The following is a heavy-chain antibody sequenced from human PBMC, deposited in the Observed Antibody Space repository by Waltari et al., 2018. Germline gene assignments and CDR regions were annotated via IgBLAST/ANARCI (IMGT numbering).Heavy chain of an antibody. CDR2: ASPSNGNT. D-gene: IGHD6-19*01. Sequence: QVQLVQSGPEVKKPGASLRASVKAFGYTFFIYGIDWVRQAPGQGLGWMGWASPSNGNTNYAQKFQGRVTMTTDTSTTTAYMELTSLGPDDTAVYFCARLPGYSSGWYDSWGQGTLVTVSS. CDR3: ARLPGYSSGWYDS. V-gene: IGHV1-18*01. J-gene: IGHJ5*01. CDR1: GYTFFIYG.